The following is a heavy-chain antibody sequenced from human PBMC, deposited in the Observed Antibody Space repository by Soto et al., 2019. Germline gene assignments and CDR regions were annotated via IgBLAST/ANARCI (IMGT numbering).Heavy chain of an antibody. Sequence: HPGGSLRLSCAASGFTFDDYAMHWVRQAPGKGLEWVSGISWNSGSIGYAESVKGRFTVSRDNAKNSLFLQMNSLRAEDTALYYCARKGYCTSTNCYVDYWGQGTLVTVSS. V-gene: IGHV3-9*01. D-gene: IGHD2-2*01. CDR3: ARKGYCTSTNCYVDY. J-gene: IGHJ4*02. CDR2: ISWNSGSI. CDR1: GFTFDDYA.